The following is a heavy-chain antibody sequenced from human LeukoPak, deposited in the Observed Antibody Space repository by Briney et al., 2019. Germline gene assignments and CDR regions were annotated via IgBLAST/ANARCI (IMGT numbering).Heavy chain of an antibody. CDR2: IYSGGST. V-gene: IGHV3-66*01. J-gene: IGHJ6*02. D-gene: IGHD6-19*01. Sequence: GGSLRLSCAAPGFTFSSYAMSWVRQAPGKGLEWVSVIYSGGSTYYADSVKGRFTISRDNSKNTLYLQMNSLRAEDTAVYYCARDRSSGNYYYYYGMDVWGQGTTVTVSS. CDR3: ARDRSSGNYYYYYGMDV. CDR1: GFTFSSYA.